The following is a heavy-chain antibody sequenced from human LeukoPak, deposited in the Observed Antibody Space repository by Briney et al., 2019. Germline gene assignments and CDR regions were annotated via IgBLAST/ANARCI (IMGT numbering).Heavy chain of an antibody. Sequence: QPGGSLRLSCAASGFTFSSYGMTWVRQAPGKGLEWVSSISANGGDTYYADSVKGRFTISRDNSKNTLYLQMNSLRDDDTAVYYCARVTGNSATYPIFDYWGQGTLVTVSS. D-gene: IGHD1-26*01. CDR1: GFTFSSYG. J-gene: IGHJ4*02. V-gene: IGHV3-23*01. CDR3: ARVTGNSATYPIFDY. CDR2: ISANGGDT.